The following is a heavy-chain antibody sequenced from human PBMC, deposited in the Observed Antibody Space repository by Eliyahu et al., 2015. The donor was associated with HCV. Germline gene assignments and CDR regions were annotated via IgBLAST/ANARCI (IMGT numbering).Heavy chain of an antibody. CDR3: ARGFSTGIAAAGTALAYFDY. V-gene: IGHV4-34*01. J-gene: IGHJ4*02. CDR1: GGSFXGYY. Sequence: QVQLQQWGAGLLKPSETLSLTCAVYGGSFXGYYWXWIRQPPGKGLEWIGEINHSGSTNYNPSLKSRVTISVDTSKNQFSLKLSSVTAADTAVYYCARGFSTGIAAAGTALAYFDYWGQGTLVTVSS. CDR2: INHSGST. D-gene: IGHD6-13*01.